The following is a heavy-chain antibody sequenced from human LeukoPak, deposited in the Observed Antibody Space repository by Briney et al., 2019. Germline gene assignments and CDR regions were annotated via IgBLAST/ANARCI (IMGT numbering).Heavy chain of an antibody. CDR1: GYTFTSYG. J-gene: IGHJ3*02. CDR3: ARDSRGYDRWSDHAFDI. V-gene: IGHV1-18*01. Sequence: ASVKVSFKASGYTFTSYGISWVRQAPGQGLEWMGWISAYNGNTNYAQKLQGRVTMTTDTSTSTAYMELRSLRSDDTAMYYCARDSRGYDRWSDHAFDIWGQGTMVTVSS. D-gene: IGHD5-12*01. CDR2: ISAYNGNT.